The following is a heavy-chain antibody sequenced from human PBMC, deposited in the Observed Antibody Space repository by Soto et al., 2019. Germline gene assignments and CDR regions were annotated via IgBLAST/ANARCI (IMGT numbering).Heavy chain of an antibody. CDR1: VGTFSSYA. CDR3: ARDPAPWGNSTRTSYP. CDR2: IIPIFGTA. J-gene: IGHJ5*02. D-gene: IGHD1-1*01. Sequence: QVQLVQSGAEVKKPGSSVKVSCKASVGTFSSYAISWVRQAPGQGLEWMGGIIPIFGTANYAQQLQGRVTITADESTSTAYMELSSLRSEDTAVYYCARDPAPWGNSTRTSYPWGQGTLVTVSS. V-gene: IGHV1-69*01.